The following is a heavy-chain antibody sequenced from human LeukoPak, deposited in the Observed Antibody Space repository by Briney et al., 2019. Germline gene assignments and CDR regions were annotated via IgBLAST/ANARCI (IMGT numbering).Heavy chain of an antibody. D-gene: IGHD6-19*01. CDR2: ISGSAGST. J-gene: IGHJ4*02. CDR1: GFTFSSYA. V-gene: IGHV3-23*01. CDR3: AKHGKQWLVSDY. Sequence: PGRSLRLSCAASGFTFSSYAMSWVRQAPGKGLEWVSTISGSAGSTYFADSVKGRFTISRDNSKNTLYLQMNSLRAEDTAVYYCAKHGKQWLVSDYWGQGTLVTVSS.